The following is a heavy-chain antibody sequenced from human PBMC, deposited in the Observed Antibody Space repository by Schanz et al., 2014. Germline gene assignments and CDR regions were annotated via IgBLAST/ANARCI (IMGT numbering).Heavy chain of an antibody. V-gene: IGHV3-23*04. CDR1: GFTFSTYA. CDR3: AKGRTVWSGSDRKYYFDY. J-gene: IGHJ4*02. CDR2: ISGSGVIT. Sequence: DVQLVESGGGLVQPGGSLRLSCATSGFTFSTYAMSWVRQAPGKGLEWVSGISGSGVITYYEDSVKGRFTISRDNSKNTLYLQMNSLRAEDTAIYYCAKGRTVWSGSDRKYYFDYWGQGTLVTVSS. D-gene: IGHD1-26*01.